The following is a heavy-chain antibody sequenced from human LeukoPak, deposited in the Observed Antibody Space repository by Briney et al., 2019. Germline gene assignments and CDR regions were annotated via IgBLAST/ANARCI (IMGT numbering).Heavy chain of an antibody. D-gene: IGHD3-10*01. CDR2: IDPNTGDT. V-gene: IGHV1-2*06. CDR1: GQSLTGYF. J-gene: IGHJ4*02. CDR3: ARLGLHGSGTYYFFDY. Sequence: ASVEVSCKASGQSLTGYFIHWVRQAPGQGLEWVGRIDPNTGDTIYAQNFQGRVTVTSATSISTAYMELSRLTSDDTAVYFCARLGLHGSGTYYFFDYWGQGTLVTVSS.